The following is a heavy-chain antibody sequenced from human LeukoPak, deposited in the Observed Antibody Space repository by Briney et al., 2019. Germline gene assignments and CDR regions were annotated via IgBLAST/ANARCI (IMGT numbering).Heavy chain of an antibody. J-gene: IGHJ5*02. CDR2: INSDGSGT. Sequence: GGSLRLSCAASGFIFSTYSMHWVRQAPGKGLVWVSRINSDGSGTMYADSVKGRFTISRDNAKNTLYLQMNSLRAEDTAVYYCARAGGPEGWFDPWGQGTLVTVSS. CDR1: GFIFSTYS. V-gene: IGHV3-74*03. D-gene: IGHD3-10*01. CDR3: ARAGGPEGWFDP.